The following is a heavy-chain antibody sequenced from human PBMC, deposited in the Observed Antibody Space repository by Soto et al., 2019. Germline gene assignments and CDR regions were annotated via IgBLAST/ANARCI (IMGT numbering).Heavy chain of an antibody. CDR2: MNAGVGNT. Sequence: HVELVQSGADVKNPGASVTISCKASGYTFTDYALHWVRQAPGQRLEWMGWMNAGVGNTLYSQKFQGRITITRDTSASTAYMELNSLNSEDTAIYYCARDTGYTFGSLNYWGPGTLVTVSS. D-gene: IGHD5-18*01. CDR1: GYTFTDYA. J-gene: IGHJ4*02. CDR3: ARDTGYTFGSLNY. V-gene: IGHV1-3*01.